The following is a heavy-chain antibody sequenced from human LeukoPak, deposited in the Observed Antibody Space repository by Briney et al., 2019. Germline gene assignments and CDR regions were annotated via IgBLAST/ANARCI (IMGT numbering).Heavy chain of an antibody. CDR1: GFTVSTNY. V-gene: IGHV3-66*01. CDR3: ARDRATGFSDALDI. Sequence: GGSLRLSCAAYGFTVSTNYMNWVRQAPGKGLEWVSVLYSDGSTYYADSVKGRFTISRDNSKNTLSLQMNSLRAEDTAVYYCARDRATGFSDALDIWGQGTMVIVSS. CDR2: LYSDGST. J-gene: IGHJ3*02. D-gene: IGHD2/OR15-2a*01.